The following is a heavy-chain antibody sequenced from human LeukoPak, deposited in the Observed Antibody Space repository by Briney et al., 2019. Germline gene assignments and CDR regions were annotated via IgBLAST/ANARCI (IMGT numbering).Heavy chain of an antibody. V-gene: IGHV3-49*03. J-gene: IGHJ4*02. Sequence: GGSLRLSCSAPGFTFGDYPMSWFRQAPGKGVEWVGFIRGKVYGGTTEYAASVKGRFTISGDDSKSIAYLQMNSLKTEDTAVYYCTRGNWNPGYWGQGTLVTVSS. CDR3: TRGNWNPGY. CDR2: IRGKVYGGTT. CDR1: GFTFGDYP. D-gene: IGHD1-20*01.